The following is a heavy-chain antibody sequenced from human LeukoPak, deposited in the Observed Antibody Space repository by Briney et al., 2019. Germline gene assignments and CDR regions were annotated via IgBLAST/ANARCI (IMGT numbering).Heavy chain of an antibody. CDR1: GGPISSGGYY. D-gene: IGHD4-23*01. Sequence: SETLSLTCTVSGGPISSGGYYWSWIRQPPGKGLEWIGYIYHSGSTYYNPSLKSRVTISVDRSKNQFSLKLSSVTAADTAVYYCAREADLNPIGGKMTTVVTPDYWGQGTLVTVSS. CDR3: AREADLNPIGGKMTTVVTPDY. CDR2: IYHSGST. J-gene: IGHJ4*02. V-gene: IGHV4-30-2*01.